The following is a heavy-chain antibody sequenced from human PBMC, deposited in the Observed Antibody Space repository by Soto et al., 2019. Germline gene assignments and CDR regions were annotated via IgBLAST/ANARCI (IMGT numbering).Heavy chain of an antibody. CDR1: GGSISSSSYY. D-gene: IGHD3-3*01. V-gene: IGHV4-39*01. Sequence: PSETLSLTCTVSGGSISSSSYYWGWIRQPPGKGLEWIGSIYYSGSTYYNPSLKSRVTISVDTSKNQFSLKLSSVTAADTAVYYCARQYYDFWNEPLRGWFDPWGQGTLVTVSS. J-gene: IGHJ5*02. CDR2: IYYSGST. CDR3: ARQYYDFWNEPLRGWFDP.